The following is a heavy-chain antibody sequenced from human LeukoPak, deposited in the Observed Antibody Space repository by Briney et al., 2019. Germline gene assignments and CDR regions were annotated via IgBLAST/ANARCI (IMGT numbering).Heavy chain of an antibody. CDR2: IYYSGST. Sequence: NPSQTLSLTCTVSGGSISSGAYYWSWIRQHPGKGPEWIGYIYYSGSTYYNPSLKSRVTISVDTSKNQFSLKLSSVTAADTAVYYCARDWGAVAYNWFDPWGQGTLVTVSS. CDR1: GGSISSGAYY. J-gene: IGHJ5*02. CDR3: ARDWGAVAYNWFDP. V-gene: IGHV4-31*03. D-gene: IGHD3-16*01.